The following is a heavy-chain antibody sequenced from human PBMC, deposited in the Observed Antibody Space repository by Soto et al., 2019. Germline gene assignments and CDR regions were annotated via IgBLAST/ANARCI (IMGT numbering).Heavy chain of an antibody. Sequence: PAETLSLTCAVSGYSISSGYYWGLIRQPPGKGLEWIGSIYHSGSTYYNPSLKSRVTISVDTSKNQFSLKLSSVTAADTAVYYCARDESGDSSSSWGQGTLVTVSS. V-gene: IGHV4-38-2*02. D-gene: IGHD6-13*01. CDR2: IYHSGST. CDR1: GYSISSGYY. CDR3: ARDESGDSSSS. J-gene: IGHJ5*02.